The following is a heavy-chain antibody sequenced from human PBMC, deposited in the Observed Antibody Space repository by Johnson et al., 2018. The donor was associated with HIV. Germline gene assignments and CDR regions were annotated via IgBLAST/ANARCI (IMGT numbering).Heavy chain of an antibody. CDR1: GLTVSGNY. Sequence: QVQLVESGGGLVQPGGSLRLSCAASGLTVSGNYMTWVRQAPGKGLEWVAFIRYDGSNKYYADSVKGRFTISRDNSKNTLYLQMNSLRAEDTAVYYCAREDTAVVIKRAFDIRGQGTMVTVSS. V-gene: IGHV3-30*02. CDR3: AREDTAVVIKRAFDI. D-gene: IGHD5-18*01. J-gene: IGHJ3*02. CDR2: IRYDGSNK.